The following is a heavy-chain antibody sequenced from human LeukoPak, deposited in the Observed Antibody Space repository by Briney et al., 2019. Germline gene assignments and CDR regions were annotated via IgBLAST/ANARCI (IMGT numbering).Heavy chain of an antibody. CDR3: AGLRSTVAWASFDY. D-gene: IGHD4-23*01. CDR1: GSISSYY. J-gene: IGHJ4*02. Sequence: SETLSLTCIVSGSISSYYWTWIRQPPGKGLEWIGHSYFTGNPNYNPSLKSRVTISVDPPKNQFSLKLTSVTAADTAVYYCAGLRSTVAWASFDYWGQGTPVTVSS. CDR2: SYFTGNP. V-gene: IGHV4-59*08.